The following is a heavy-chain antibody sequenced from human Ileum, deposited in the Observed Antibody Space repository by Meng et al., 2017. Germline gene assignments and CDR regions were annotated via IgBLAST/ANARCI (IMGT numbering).Heavy chain of an antibody. V-gene: IGHV3-74*01. J-gene: IGHJ4*02. Sequence: EVQLVESGGGLVQPGGSLRLSCAASGVTFSSYWMHWVRQAPGKGLVWVSRINGDGSSSSHADSVKGRFTISRDNAKNTLYLQMNSLRAEDTAVYYCARDKVMDVSYDSSGYYSGLDYWGQGTLVTVSS. CDR2: INGDGSSS. D-gene: IGHD3-22*01. CDR3: ARDKVMDVSYDSSGYYSGLDY. CDR1: GVTFSSYW.